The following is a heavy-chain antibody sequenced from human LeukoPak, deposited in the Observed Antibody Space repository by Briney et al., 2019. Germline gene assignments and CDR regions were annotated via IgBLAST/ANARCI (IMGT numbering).Heavy chain of an antibody. CDR2: IRWDGGST. CDR3: AKDRGIWFGDLRRIFGAFDI. D-gene: IGHD3-10*01. CDR1: GLTSDDYT. J-gene: IGHJ3*02. Sequence: GGSLRLSCAASGLTSDDYTMHWVRQAPGKGLEWVSLIRWDGGSTYYADSVKGRFTISRDNSKNTLYLQMNSLRAKDTAVYYCAKDRGIWFGDLRRIFGAFDIWGQGTMVTVSS. V-gene: IGHV3-43*01.